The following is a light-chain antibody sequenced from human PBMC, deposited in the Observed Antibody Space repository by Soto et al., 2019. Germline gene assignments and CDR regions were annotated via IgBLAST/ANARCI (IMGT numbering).Light chain of an antibody. CDR1: QSVRNSY. J-gene: IGKJ2*01. CDR2: GAS. Sequence: EIVLTQSPGTLSLSPGERATLSCRASQSVRNSYLAWYHQKPGQAPRLLIYGASSRATGIPDRFSGSGSGTDFTLIISRLEPEDFSVYYCQQYGGSPYTFGQGTKLEI. V-gene: IGKV3-20*01. CDR3: QQYGGSPYT.